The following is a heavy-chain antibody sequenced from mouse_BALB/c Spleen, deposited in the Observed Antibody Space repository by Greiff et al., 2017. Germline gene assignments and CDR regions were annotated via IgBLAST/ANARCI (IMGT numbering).Heavy chain of an antibody. CDR3: AREGPYGRGYFDY. V-gene: IGHV5-6-5*01. CDR2: ISSGGST. Sequence: EVMLVESGGGLVKPGGSLKLSCAASGFTFSSYAMSWVRQTPEKRLEWVASISSGGSTYYPDSVKGRFTISRDNARNILYLQMSSLRSEDTAMYYCAREGPYGRGYFDYWGQGTTLTVSS. CDR1: GFTFSSYA. J-gene: IGHJ2*01. D-gene: IGHD2-1*01.